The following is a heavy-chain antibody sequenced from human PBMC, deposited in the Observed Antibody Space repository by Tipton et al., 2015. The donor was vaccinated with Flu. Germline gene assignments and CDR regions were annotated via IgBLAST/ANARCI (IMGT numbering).Heavy chain of an antibody. CDR1: GFTFSSYS. CDR3: ARPLVGNGWLFDY. J-gene: IGHJ4*02. CDR2: ISITSSYI. D-gene: IGHD6-19*01. V-gene: IGHV3-21*01. Sequence: SLRLSCAASGFTFSSYSMNWVRQAPGKGLEWVSSISITSSYIYYADSVKGRFTISRDNAKNSLFLQMNSLRAEDTAVYYCARPLVGNGWLFDYWGQGTLVTVSS.